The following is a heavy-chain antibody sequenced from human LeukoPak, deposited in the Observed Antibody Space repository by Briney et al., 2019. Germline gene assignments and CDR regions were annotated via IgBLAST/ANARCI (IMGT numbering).Heavy chain of an antibody. D-gene: IGHD2/OR15-2a*01. V-gene: IGHV3-21*01. CDR3: ARDFFTTSPMDV. CDR1: GFSFSSYA. Sequence: GGSLRLSCATSGFSFSSYAMSWVRQAPGKGLEWVSSITDGTNYKYYADSVKGRCTISRDNAKKSLYLQMNNLRAEDTAVYYCARDFFTTSPMDVWGEGTTVTVSS. J-gene: IGHJ6*03. CDR2: ITDGTNYK.